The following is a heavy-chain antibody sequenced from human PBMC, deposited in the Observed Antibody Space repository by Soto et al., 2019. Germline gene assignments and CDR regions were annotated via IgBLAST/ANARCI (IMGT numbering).Heavy chain of an antibody. D-gene: IGHD2-8*01. Sequence: SETLSLTCAVSGGSISSSNWWSWVRQPPGKGLEWIGEIYHSGSTNYNPSLKSRVTISVDKSKNQFSLKLSSVTAADTAVYYCASGMLLNYYYGMDVWGQRTTVTVSS. V-gene: IGHV4-4*02. J-gene: IGHJ6*02. CDR1: GGSISSSNW. CDR2: IYHSGST. CDR3: ASGMLLNYYYGMDV.